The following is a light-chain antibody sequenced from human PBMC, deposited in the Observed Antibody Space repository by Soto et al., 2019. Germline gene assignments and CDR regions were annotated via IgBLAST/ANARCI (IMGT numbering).Light chain of an antibody. Sequence: AIQMTQFPSSLSASVGDRVTITRRASQGIRNDLGWYQQKPGKAPKLLIYAASSLQSGVPSRFSGSGSGTDFTLTISSLQPEDFATYYCLQDYNYPLTFGQGTKVDIK. J-gene: IGKJ1*01. CDR1: QGIRND. CDR3: LQDYNYPLT. CDR2: AAS. V-gene: IGKV1-6*01.